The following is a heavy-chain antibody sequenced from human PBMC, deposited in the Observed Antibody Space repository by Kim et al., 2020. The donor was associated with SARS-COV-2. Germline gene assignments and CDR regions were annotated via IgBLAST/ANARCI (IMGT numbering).Heavy chain of an antibody. Sequence: ASVKVSCKASGYTFTSYAMHWVRQAPGQRLEWMGWINAGNGNTKYSQKFQGRVTITRDTSASTAYMELSSLRSEDTAVYYCARKWLRFGPGGYDYWGQGTLVTVSS. J-gene: IGHJ4*02. CDR2: INAGNGNT. V-gene: IGHV1-3*01. CDR3: ARKWLRFGPGGYDY. D-gene: IGHD5-12*01. CDR1: GYTFTSYA.